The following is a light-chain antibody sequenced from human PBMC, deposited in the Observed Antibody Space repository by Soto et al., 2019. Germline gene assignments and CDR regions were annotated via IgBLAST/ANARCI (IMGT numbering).Light chain of an antibody. CDR3: QHYKTYSRT. CDR1: QNIDTW. CDR2: KAS. Sequence: DIQMTQSPSTLSASVGDRVTITCRASQNIDTWLAWYQQKPGKLHTLLMYKASILESGAPSRFSGSGSETEFSLTVSSLQPDEFATHYCQHYKTYSRTFGQGTKV. J-gene: IGKJ1*01. V-gene: IGKV1-5*03.